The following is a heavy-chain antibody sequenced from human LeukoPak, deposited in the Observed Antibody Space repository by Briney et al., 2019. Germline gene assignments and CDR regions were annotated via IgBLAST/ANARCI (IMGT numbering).Heavy chain of an antibody. V-gene: IGHV5-51*01. CDR1: GYRFTSYW. CDR2: IYPGDSDT. D-gene: IGHD1-26*01. J-gene: IGHJ4*02. Sequence: GESLQISCKGSGYRFTSYWIGWVRQVPGKGLEWMGMIYPGDSDTRYSPSFQGQVTISADKSISTAYLQWSSLKASDTAMYYCARHSGPAWELPHFDYWGQGTLVTVSS. CDR3: ARHSGPAWELPHFDY.